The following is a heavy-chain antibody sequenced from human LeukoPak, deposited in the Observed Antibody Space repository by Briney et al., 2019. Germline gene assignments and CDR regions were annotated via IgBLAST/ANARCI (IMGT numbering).Heavy chain of an antibody. V-gene: IGHV3-74*01. CDR3: ARGAGGPRDY. Sequence: GGSLILSCAASGCTFRSYWVHWVRQAPGKGLVWVTRINSDGSSTSYADSVKGRFTISRDNTRSTLYLQMNSLRAEDTGVYYCARGAGGPRDYWGQGTLVTVSS. J-gene: IGHJ4*02. CDR2: INSDGSST. D-gene: IGHD3-10*01. CDR1: GCTFRSYW.